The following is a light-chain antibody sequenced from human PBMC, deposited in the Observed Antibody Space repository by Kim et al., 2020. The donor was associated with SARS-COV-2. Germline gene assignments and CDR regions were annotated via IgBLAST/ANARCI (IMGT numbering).Light chain of an antibody. V-gene: IGLV2-14*03. CDR1: GSDIGGYNF. J-gene: IGLJ1*01. CDR3: SSFTSSTTLA. CDR2: NVS. Sequence: GQSITISGSGTGSDIGGYNFVSWYQHYPDKAPRLIISNVSERPLGVSNRFSGSKSGNTASLTISGLQAEDEAVYYCSSFTSSTTLALGSGTKVTVL.